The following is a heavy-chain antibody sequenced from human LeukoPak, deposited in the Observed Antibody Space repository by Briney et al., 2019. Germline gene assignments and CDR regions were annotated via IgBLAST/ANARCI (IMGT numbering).Heavy chain of an antibody. J-gene: IGHJ4*02. CDR3: ARALDTYYYDSSGYYYFDY. CDR2: IIPILGIA. Sequence: SVKVSCKASGGTFSSYAISWVRQAPGQGLEWMGRIIPILGIANYAQKFQGRVTITADESTSTAYMELSSLRSEDTAVYYCARALDTYYYDSSGYYYFDYWGQGTLVTVSS. CDR1: GGTFSSYA. D-gene: IGHD3-22*01. V-gene: IGHV1-69*04.